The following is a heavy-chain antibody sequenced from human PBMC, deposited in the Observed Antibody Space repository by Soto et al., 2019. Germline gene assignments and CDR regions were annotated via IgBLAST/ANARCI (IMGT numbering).Heavy chain of an antibody. Sequence: PGGSLRLSCAASGFTFSDYYMSWIRQAPGKGLEWVSYISSSGSTIYYADSVKGRFTISRDNAKNSLYLQMNSLRAEDTAVYYCARDQWGLRYYYYGMDVWGQGTTVTVSS. J-gene: IGHJ6*02. CDR2: ISSSGSTI. V-gene: IGHV3-11*01. CDR1: GFTFSDYY. CDR3: ARDQWGLRYYYYGMDV. D-gene: IGHD1-26*01.